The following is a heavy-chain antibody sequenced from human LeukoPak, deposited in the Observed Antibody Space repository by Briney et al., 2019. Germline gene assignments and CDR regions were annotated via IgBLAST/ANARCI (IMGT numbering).Heavy chain of an antibody. D-gene: IGHD2-2*01. J-gene: IGHJ2*01. CDR2: VSWNSAHI. CDR1: GFTFEDHA. V-gene: IGHV3-9*01. CDR3: ARGVPAAISNWYFDL. Sequence: GGSLRLSCAASGFTFEDHAMHWVRQAPGKGLEWVSGVSWNSAHIAYADSVKGRFTISRDNAKDSLYLQMNSLRAEDTAVYYCARGVPAAISNWYFDLWGRGTLVTVSS.